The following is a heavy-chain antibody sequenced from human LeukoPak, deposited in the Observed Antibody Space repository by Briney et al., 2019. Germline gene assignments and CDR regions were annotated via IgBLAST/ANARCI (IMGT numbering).Heavy chain of an antibody. V-gene: IGHV1-8*01. CDR1: GYTFSDHD. Sequence: ASVKVSCKASGYTFSDHDVNWVRQAPGQGLEWMGWMNPNTGNTGYAQNLQGRVTMTRTNSITTAYMELSSLTSDDTAVYYCARGGGGEYLDWFDFWGQGTLVIVSS. CDR2: MNPNTGNT. J-gene: IGHJ5*01. CDR3: ARGGGGEYLDWFDF. D-gene: IGHD4-17*01.